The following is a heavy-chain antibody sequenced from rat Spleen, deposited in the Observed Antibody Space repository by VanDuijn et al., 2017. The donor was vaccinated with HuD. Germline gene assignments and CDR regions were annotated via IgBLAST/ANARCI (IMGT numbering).Heavy chain of an antibody. CDR3: TRDRILRSTGFDY. V-gene: IGHV5-20*01. J-gene: IGHJ2*01. CDR2: ISYEGTST. CDR1: GFTLSNFP. Sequence: EVQLVESGGGLVQPGGSMKLSCAASGFTLSNFPMAWVRQAPTKGLEWVASISYEGTSTYYRDSVKGRFTISRDNAKSSLYLQMDSLRSEDTATYYCTRDRILRSTGFDYWGQGVMVTVSS. D-gene: IGHD1-6*01.